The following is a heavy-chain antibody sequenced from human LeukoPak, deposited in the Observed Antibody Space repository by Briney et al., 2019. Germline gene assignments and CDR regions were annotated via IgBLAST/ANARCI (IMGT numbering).Heavy chain of an antibody. D-gene: IGHD3-3*01. CDR3: AIEPSSRYYNKRGGGLGY. Sequence: GGSLRLSCEVSGFTFTSYGMSWVRQAPGKGLEWVSGISTSGSYTYYADSVRGRFTISRDNSRNTLYLHMDSLRAEDTARYHCAIEPSSRYYNKRGGGLGYWGQGTQVTVSS. V-gene: IGHV3-23*01. J-gene: IGHJ4*02. CDR1: GFTFTSYG. CDR2: ISTSGSYT.